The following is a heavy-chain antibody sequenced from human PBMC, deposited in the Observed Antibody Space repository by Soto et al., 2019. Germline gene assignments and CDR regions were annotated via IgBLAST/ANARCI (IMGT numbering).Heavy chain of an antibody. Sequence: QMQLVESGGGVVQPGRSLRLSCAASGFTFSSYGMHWVRQAPGKGLEWVAVISYDGSNKYYADSVKGRFTISRDNSKNTLYLQMNSLRVEDTAVYYCAKGSGATNYWGQGTLVTVSS. D-gene: IGHD3-3*01. V-gene: IGHV3-30*18. CDR1: GFTFSSYG. J-gene: IGHJ4*02. CDR2: ISYDGSNK. CDR3: AKGSGATNY.